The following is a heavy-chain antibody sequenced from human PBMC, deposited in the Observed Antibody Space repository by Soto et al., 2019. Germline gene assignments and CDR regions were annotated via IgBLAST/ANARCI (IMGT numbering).Heavy chain of an antibody. V-gene: IGHV3-48*02. CDR1: GFTFSSYS. CDR3: ARGHCSSTSCRIERYYYYYGMDV. Sequence: GGSLRLSCAASGFTFSSYSMNWVRQAPGKGLEWVSYISSSSSTIYYADSVKGRFTISRDNAKNSLYLQMNSLRDEDTAVYYCARGHCSSTSCRIERYYYYYGMDVWGQGTKVTVYS. J-gene: IGHJ6*02. D-gene: IGHD2-2*01. CDR2: ISSSSSTI.